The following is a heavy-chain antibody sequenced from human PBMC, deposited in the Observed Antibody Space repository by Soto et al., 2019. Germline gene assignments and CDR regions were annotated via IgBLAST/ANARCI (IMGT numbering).Heavy chain of an antibody. D-gene: IGHD5-12*01. J-gene: IGHJ4*02. Sequence: QVQLVESGGGVVQPGRSLRLSCEASGFTFSAYGMHWVRQAPGKGLEWVTRISSDGGDKKYSGSVKGRFTVTRDNSKNTLYLQMDSLRPEGTAVYYCAKEGGYDFVQWGQGALVTVSS. CDR3: AKEGGYDFVQ. CDR1: GFTFSAYG. V-gene: IGHV3-30*18. CDR2: ISSDGGDK.